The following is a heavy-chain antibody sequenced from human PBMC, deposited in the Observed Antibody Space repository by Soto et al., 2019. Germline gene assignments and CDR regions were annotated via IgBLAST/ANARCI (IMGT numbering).Heavy chain of an antibody. CDR1: GFTFSSYG. CDR3: AKEPVGPDWYFDL. J-gene: IGHJ2*01. Sequence: GGSLRLSCAASGFTFSSYGMHWVRQAPGKGLEWVSGISGSGISTHYADSVKGRFTVSRGNSKNTLYLQMNSLRAEDTAVYNCAKEPVGPDWYFDLWGRGTLVTVSS. CDR2: ISGSGIST. V-gene: IGHV3-23*01.